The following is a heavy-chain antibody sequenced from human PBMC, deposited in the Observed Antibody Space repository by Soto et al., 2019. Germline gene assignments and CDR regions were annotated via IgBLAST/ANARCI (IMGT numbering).Heavy chain of an antibody. V-gene: IGHV3-15*01. J-gene: IGHJ4*02. D-gene: IGHD3-10*01. CDR3: TTAHYYGSGSHPAPFDY. CDR1: GFTFSNAW. Sequence: GGSLRLSCAASGFTFSNAWMSWVRQAPGKGLEWVGRIKSKTDGGTTDYAAPVKGRFTISRDDSKNTLYLQMNSLKTEDTAVYYCTTAHYYGSGSHPAPFDYWGQGTLVTVSS. CDR2: IKSKTDGGTT.